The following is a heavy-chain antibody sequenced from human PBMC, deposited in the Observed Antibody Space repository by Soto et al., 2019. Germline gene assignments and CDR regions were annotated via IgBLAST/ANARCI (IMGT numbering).Heavy chain of an antibody. CDR3: ARHPLPYDFWSGRAAPPPDGMDV. Sequence: PSETLSLTCTVSGVSISSGGYYLSWIRQHPGKGLEWIGYIYYSGSTYYNPSLKSRVTISVDTSKNQFSLKLSSVTAADTAVYYCARHPLPYDFWSGRAAPPPDGMDVWGQGTTVTVSS. CDR2: IYYSGST. D-gene: IGHD3-3*01. CDR1: GVSISSGGYY. J-gene: IGHJ6*02. V-gene: IGHV4-31*03.